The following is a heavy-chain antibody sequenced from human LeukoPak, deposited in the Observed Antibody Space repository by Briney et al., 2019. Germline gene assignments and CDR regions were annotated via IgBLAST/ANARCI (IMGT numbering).Heavy chain of an antibody. CDR3: ASSNPYYYYMDV. J-gene: IGHJ6*03. D-gene: IGHD3-3*02. CDR2: IIPIFGTA. CDR1: GGTFSSYA. Sequence: SVKVSCKASGGTFSSYAISWVRQAPGQGLEWMGGIIPIFGTANYAQKFQGRVTITADESTSTAYMELSSLRSEDTAVYYCASSNPYYYYMDVWGKGTTVTVSS. V-gene: IGHV1-69*13.